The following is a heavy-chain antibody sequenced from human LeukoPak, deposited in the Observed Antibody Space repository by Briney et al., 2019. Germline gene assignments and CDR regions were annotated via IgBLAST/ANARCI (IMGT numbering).Heavy chain of an antibody. J-gene: IGHJ4*02. CDR2: INTDGTVT. Sequence: GGSLRLSCAASGFTFSKYWMLWVRQAPGRGLESVSRINTDGTVTTYADSVKGRFTVSRDNADNTMFLQTNSVRDEDTAVYYCATKQWLAPPPDSWGQGTPVTVSS. V-gene: IGHV3-74*01. CDR1: GFTFSKYW. D-gene: IGHD6-19*01. CDR3: ATKQWLAPPPDS.